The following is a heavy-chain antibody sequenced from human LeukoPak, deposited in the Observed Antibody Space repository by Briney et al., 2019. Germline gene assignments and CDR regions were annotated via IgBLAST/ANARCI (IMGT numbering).Heavy chain of an antibody. Sequence: SETLSLTCAVYGGSFSGYCWSWIRQPPGKGLEWIGEINHSGSTNYNPSLKSRVTMSVDTSKNQFSLQLSSVTAADTAVYYCARAPSIAAPIDYWGPGTLVTVSS. CDR1: GGSFSGYC. D-gene: IGHD6-13*01. J-gene: IGHJ4*02. V-gene: IGHV4-34*01. CDR3: ARAPSIAAPIDY. CDR2: INHSGST.